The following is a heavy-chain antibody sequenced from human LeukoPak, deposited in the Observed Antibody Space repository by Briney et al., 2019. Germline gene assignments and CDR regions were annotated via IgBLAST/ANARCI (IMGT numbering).Heavy chain of an antibody. J-gene: IGHJ6*02. V-gene: IGHV3-7*03. Sequence: GGSLRLSCAASGFTFSSYWMSWVRQAPGKGLEWVANIKQDGREKYYVDSVKGRFTISRDNAKNSLYMQMNSLRAEDTAVYYCAREGWSSSWYPKPYYYYGMDVWGQGTTVTVSS. CDR3: AREGWSSSWYPKPYYYYGMDV. D-gene: IGHD6-13*01. CDR1: GFTFSSYW. CDR2: IKQDGREK.